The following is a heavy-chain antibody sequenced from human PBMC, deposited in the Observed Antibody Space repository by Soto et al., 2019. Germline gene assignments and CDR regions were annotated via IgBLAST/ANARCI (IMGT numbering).Heavy chain of an antibody. J-gene: IGHJ6*02. CDR3: ARGGGQNYYGSGSYYNPHTYYYYYYGMDV. CDR2: INHSGST. V-gene: IGHV4-34*01. Sequence: PSETLSLTCAVYGGSFSGYYWSWIRQPPGKGLEWIGEINHSGSTNYNPSLKSRVTISVDTSKNQFSLKLSSVTAADTAVYYCARGGGQNYYGSGSYYNPHTYYYYYYGMDVWGQGTLVTVSS. CDR1: GGSFSGYY. D-gene: IGHD3-10*01.